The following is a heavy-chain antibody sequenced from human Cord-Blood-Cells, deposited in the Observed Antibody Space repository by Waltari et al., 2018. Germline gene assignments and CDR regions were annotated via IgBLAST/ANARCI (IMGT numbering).Heavy chain of an antibody. Sequence: QVQLVQSGAEVKKPGASVTVSRKVAGYTLTALSMPWVLRAPGTGLEWMGGFDPEDGETIYAKKFQGRVTMTEDTSTDTAYMELSSLRSEDTAVYYCATDQIAARPGYYYYYYRDVWGKGTTVTVSS. V-gene: IGHV1-24*01. D-gene: IGHD6-6*01. CDR2: FDPEDGET. CDR1: GYTLTALS. CDR3: ATDQIAARPGYYYYYYRDV. J-gene: IGHJ6*03.